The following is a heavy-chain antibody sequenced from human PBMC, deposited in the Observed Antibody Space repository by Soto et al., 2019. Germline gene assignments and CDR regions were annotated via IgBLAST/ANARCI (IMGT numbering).Heavy chain of an antibody. J-gene: IGHJ4*02. V-gene: IGHV3-21*01. D-gene: IGHD3-10*01. CDR3: ARGGVRGVNFY. CDR1: GFTFSSYS. CDR2: ISSSSSYI. Sequence: EVQLVESGGGLVKPGGSLRLSCAASGFTFSSYSMNWVRQAPGKGLEWVSSISSSSSYIYYADSVKGRFTISRDNAKNSLYLQMNSRRAEDTAVYYCARGGVRGVNFYWGQGTMVTVSS.